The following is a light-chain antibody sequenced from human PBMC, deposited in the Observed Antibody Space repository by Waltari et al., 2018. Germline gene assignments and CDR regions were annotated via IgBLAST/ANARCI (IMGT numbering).Light chain of an antibody. J-gene: IGKJ4*01. Sequence: DIVMTQSPDSLAVSLGERATINFKSSQSVLYNSNNKNYLAWYQQKPGQPPKLLIYWASTRESGVPDRFRGSGSGTDFTLTISSLQAEDVAVYYCQQYFSTPLTFGGGTKVEIK. CDR1: QSVLYNSNNKNY. CDR2: WAS. V-gene: IGKV4-1*01. CDR3: QQYFSTPLT.